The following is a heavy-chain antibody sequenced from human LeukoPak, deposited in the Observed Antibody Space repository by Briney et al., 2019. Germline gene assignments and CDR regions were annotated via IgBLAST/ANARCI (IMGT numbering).Heavy chain of an antibody. D-gene: IGHD1-7*01. CDR2: INPNSGGT. Sequence: ASVKVSCKASGYTFTGYYMHVVRQAPGQGLEWMGWINPNSGGTNYAQKFQGRVTMTMDTSISTAYMELSRLRADDTAVYYCARAMGGTMRYYYYYYYMDVWGKGTTVTVSS. CDR3: ARAMGGTMRYYYYYYYMDV. V-gene: IGHV1-2*02. J-gene: IGHJ6*03. CDR1: GYTFTGYY.